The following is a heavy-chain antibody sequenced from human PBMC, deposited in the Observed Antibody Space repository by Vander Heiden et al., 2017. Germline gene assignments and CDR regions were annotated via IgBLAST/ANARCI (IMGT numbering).Heavy chain of an antibody. J-gene: IGHJ2*01. CDR1: GGSFSGDY. CDR3: ARGPPAWYFDL. CDR2: INHSGST. V-gene: IGHV4-34*01. Sequence: QVPLQPWGAGLFKPSETLSLTCAVYGGSFSGDYWGWIREPPGKGLEWSGEINHSGSTNYNPSLKSRVTISVDTSKNQFSLKLSSVTAADTAVYYCARGPPAWYFDLWGRGTLVTVSS.